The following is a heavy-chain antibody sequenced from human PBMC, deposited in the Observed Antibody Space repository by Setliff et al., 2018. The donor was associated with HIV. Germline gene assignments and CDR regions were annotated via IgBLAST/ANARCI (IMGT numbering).Heavy chain of an antibody. CDR2: ISVYNGNT. D-gene: IGHD3-3*01. CDR3: ARIDESITIFGVVSYPMDV. J-gene: IGHJ6*03. CDR1: GYTFNNYG. V-gene: IGHV1-18*01. Sequence: GASVKVSCKASGYTFNNYGISWVRQAPGQGLEWMGWISVYNGNTNYAQKLQGRVTMTTDTSTSTAYMELRSLRSDDTAVYYCARIDESITIFGVVSYPMDVWGKGTTVTVSS.